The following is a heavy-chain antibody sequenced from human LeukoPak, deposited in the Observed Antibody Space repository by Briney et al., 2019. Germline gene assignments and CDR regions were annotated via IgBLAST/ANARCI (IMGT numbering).Heavy chain of an antibody. D-gene: IGHD3-9*01. CDR1: GYTFTSYG. V-gene: IGHV1-18*01. CDR3: ARNVLRYFDWLLAPRYYFDY. Sequence: GASVKVSCKASGYTFTSYGISWVRQAPGQGLEWMGWISAYNGNTNYAQKLQGRVTMTTDTSTSTAYMELRSLRSDDTAVYYCARNVLRYFDWLLAPRYYFDYWGQGTLVTVSS. J-gene: IGHJ4*02. CDR2: ISAYNGNT.